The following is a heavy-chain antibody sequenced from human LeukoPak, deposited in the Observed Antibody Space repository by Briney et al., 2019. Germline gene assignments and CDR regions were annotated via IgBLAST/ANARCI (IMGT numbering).Heavy chain of an antibody. V-gene: IGHV4-34*01. Sequence: SETLPLTCGVYGGSLRGHYWSWIRQPPGKGLEWVGEINHSGSTNYNPSFWGRVTISVDTSKNQFFLKLNSVTAADTAVYYCARESDPITGYFYYYMDVWGRGTTVTVSS. CDR3: ARESDPITGYFYYYMDV. D-gene: IGHD3-10*01. J-gene: IGHJ6*03. CDR1: GGSLRGHY. CDR2: INHSGST.